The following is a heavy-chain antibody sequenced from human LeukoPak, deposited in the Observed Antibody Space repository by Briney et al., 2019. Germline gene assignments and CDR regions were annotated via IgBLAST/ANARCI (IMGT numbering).Heavy chain of an antibody. D-gene: IGHD3-10*01. CDR3: AREISSAGIRFGWFDP. CDR2: IYTSGST. CDR1: GGSISSYY. V-gene: IGHV4-4*07. Sequence: SETLSLTCTVSGGSISSYYWSWIRQPAGKGLEWIGRIYTSGSTNYNPSLKSRVTMSVDTSKNQFSLKLSSVTAADTAVYYCAREISSAGIRFGWFDPWGQGTLVTVSS. J-gene: IGHJ5*02.